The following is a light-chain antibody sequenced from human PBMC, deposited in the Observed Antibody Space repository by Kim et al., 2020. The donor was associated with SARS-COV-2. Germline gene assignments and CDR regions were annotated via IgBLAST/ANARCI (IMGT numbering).Light chain of an antibody. Sequence: SYELTQPLSVSVALGQTATIACGGNNIGSKHVHWYQQRPGQAPVLVIYRDSNRPSGIPERLSGSNSGNTATLTITRAQAGDEADYYCQVWDEFTVFGTGT. CDR3: QVWDEFTV. V-gene: IGLV3-9*01. J-gene: IGLJ1*01. CDR2: RDS. CDR1: NIGSKH.